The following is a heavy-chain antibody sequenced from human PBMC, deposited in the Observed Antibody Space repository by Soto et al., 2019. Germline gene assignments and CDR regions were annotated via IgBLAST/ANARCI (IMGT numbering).Heavy chain of an antibody. CDR1: GFTFSSYG. J-gene: IGHJ6*02. CDR3: VKDGSSGWPYYSGMDV. V-gene: IGHV3-30*18. Sequence: GGSLRLSCAASGFTFSSYGMHWVRHAPGKGLEWVSVISYDGSKKYYADSVKGRFTISRDNSKNTLYLQMSSLRAEDTAVYYCVKDGSSGWPYYSGMDVWGQGTTVTVSS. D-gene: IGHD6-19*01. CDR2: ISYDGSKK.